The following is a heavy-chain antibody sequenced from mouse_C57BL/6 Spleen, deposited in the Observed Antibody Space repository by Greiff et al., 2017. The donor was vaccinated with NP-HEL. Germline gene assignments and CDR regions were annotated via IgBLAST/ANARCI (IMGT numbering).Heavy chain of an antibody. Sequence: EVQLQQSGPVLVKPGASVKMSCKASGYTFTDYYMNWVKQSHGKSLEWIGVINPYNGGTSYNQKFKGKATLTVDKSSSTAYMELNSLTSEDSAVYYCARGVTTGLGFAYWGQGTLVTVSA. CDR1: GYTFTDYY. CDR2: INPYNGGT. V-gene: IGHV1-19*01. D-gene: IGHD2-3*01. J-gene: IGHJ3*01. CDR3: ARGVTTGLGFAY.